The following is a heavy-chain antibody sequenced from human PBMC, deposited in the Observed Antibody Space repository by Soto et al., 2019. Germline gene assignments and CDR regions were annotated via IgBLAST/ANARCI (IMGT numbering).Heavy chain of an antibody. V-gene: IGHV1-69*01. J-gene: IGHJ6*02. Sequence: QVQLVQSGAEVQKPGSSVKVSCKASGGTFSSYAISWVRQAPGQGPEWMGGIIPIFDITKYVQKFQGRVTITADESTSTAYMELSSLRSDDTAVYYCARISVAGTRGYYYGMDVWGHGTTVTVSS. CDR3: ARISVAGTRGYYYGMDV. CDR2: IIPIFDIT. D-gene: IGHD6-19*01. CDR1: GGTFSSYA.